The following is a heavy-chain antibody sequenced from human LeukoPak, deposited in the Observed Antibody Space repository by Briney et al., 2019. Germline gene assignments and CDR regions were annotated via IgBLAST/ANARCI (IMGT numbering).Heavy chain of an antibody. CDR3: ESEQWLVGGLDY. CDR2: NNPSSGGK. Sequence: ASVKVSCKASGYTFTGYYMHGVRQAPGQGLEWMGWNNPSSGGKNYAQKFQGRVTITRDTSISTAYMELRRLRSDDTAVYYCESEQWLVGGLDYWGQGTLVTVSS. J-gene: IGHJ4*02. CDR1: GYTFTGYY. D-gene: IGHD6-19*01. V-gene: IGHV1-2*02.